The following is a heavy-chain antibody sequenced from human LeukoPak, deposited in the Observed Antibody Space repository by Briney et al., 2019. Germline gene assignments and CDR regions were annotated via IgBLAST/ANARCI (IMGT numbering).Heavy chain of an antibody. V-gene: IGHV3-33*01. J-gene: IGHJ4*02. CDR1: GFTFSSYG. CDR2: IWYDGSNK. D-gene: IGHD3-22*01. Sequence: GGSLRLSCAASGFTFSSYGMHWVRQAPGKGLEWVAVIWYDGSNKYYADSVKGRFTISRDNSKNTPYLQMNSLRAEDTAVYYCARGTYYDSSHFDYWGQGTLVTVSS. CDR3: ARGTYYDSSHFDY.